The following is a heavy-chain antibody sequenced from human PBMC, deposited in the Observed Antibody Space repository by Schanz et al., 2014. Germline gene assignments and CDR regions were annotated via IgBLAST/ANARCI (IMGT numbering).Heavy chain of an antibody. CDR3: ARHGPLAGIPLDY. D-gene: IGHD6-19*01. Sequence: QLQLQESGPGLVKPSETLSLICSVSGGSINSNSYYWGWIRQPPGKGLEWIGNVFYTGTTYTNPSLGSRLPLSVDASKTQSPLKLTSVTAADTAVYFCARHGPLAGIPLDYWGRGTLVTVSS. CDR2: VFYTGTT. CDR1: GGSINSNSYY. V-gene: IGHV4-39*01. J-gene: IGHJ4*02.